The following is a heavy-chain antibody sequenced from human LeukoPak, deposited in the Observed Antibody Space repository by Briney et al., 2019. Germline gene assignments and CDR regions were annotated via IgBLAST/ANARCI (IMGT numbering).Heavy chain of an antibody. V-gene: IGHV4-4*09. CDR2: VQTSGST. Sequence: SETLSLTCTVSGVSISTYHWSWIRQPPGKGLEWIGSVQTSGSTDYNSSLKSRVTNSVDTSKNQFSLKVTSVTAADSAIYYCASSGSWGPSDYWGQGLMVTVSS. D-gene: IGHD1-26*01. CDR3: ASSGSWGPSDY. CDR1: GVSISTYH. J-gene: IGHJ4*02.